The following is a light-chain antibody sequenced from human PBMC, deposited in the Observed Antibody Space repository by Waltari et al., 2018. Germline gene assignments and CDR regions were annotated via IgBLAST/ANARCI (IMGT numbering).Light chain of an antibody. CDR3: QQYNTYPWT. CDR2: QAS. Sequence: CRASEKSRRWLAWYQQKPGMASKLLIYQASSLEDGVPSMFSGSGFETEFSLSISSLQPEDFTTYYCQQYNTYPWTFGQGTKVEIK. J-gene: IGKJ1*01. CDR1: EKSRRW. V-gene: IGKV1-5*03.